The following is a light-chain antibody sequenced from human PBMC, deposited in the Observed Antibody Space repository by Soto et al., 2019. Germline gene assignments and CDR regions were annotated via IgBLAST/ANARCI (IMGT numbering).Light chain of an antibody. CDR2: AAS. Sequence: DIQMTQSPSSLSASVGDRVTITCRASQSISSYLNWYQQKPGKAPKLLIYAASSLQSGVPSRFRGSGSGTDFTLTIISLQPADFATYYCQQRYITPRTFGQGTKVEIK. V-gene: IGKV1-39*01. J-gene: IGKJ1*01. CDR1: QSISSY. CDR3: QQRYITPRT.